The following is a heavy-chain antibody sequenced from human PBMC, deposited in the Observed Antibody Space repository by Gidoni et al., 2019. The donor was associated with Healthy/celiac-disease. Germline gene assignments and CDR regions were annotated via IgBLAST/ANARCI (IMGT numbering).Heavy chain of an antibody. CDR1: GFPFISFA. J-gene: IGHJ4*02. CDR2: ISGSGGST. D-gene: IGHD1-26*01. Sequence: EVQLLESGGGLVQPGVSLRLSWAASGFPFISFAMSWVRQAPGKGLEWVSAISGSGGSTYYADSVKGRFTISRDNSKNTLYLQMNSLRAEDTAVYYCAKAAGGGKTYYFDYWGQGTLVTVSS. CDR3: AKAAGGGKTYYFDY. V-gene: IGHV3-23*01.